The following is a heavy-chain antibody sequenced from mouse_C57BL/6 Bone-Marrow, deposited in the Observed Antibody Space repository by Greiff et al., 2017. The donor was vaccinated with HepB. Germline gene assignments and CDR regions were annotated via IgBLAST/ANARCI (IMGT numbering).Heavy chain of an antibody. D-gene: IGHD1-1*01. V-gene: IGHV1-80*01. Sequence: QVQLKESGAELVKPGASVKISCKASGYAFSSYWMNWVKQRPGKGLEWIGQIYPGDGDTNYNGKFKGKATLTADKSSSTAYMQLSSLTSEDSAVYFCARHYGSSPYYFDYWGQGTTLTVSS. CDR1: GYAFSSYW. CDR2: IYPGDGDT. J-gene: IGHJ2*01. CDR3: ARHYGSSPYYFDY.